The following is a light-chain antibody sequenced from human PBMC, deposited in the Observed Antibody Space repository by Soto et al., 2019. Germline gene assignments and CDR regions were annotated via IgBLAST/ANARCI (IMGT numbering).Light chain of an antibody. CDR3: QKYNSYS. Sequence: DIQMTQSPSTLPASVGDRVTITCRASQSISNWLAWYQQEPGTAPKLLIYHASTLESGVPSRFSGSGSGTEFTITISSLQPDDFATYYCQKYNSYSFGQGT. J-gene: IGKJ1*01. CDR2: HAS. V-gene: IGKV1-5*01. CDR1: QSISNW.